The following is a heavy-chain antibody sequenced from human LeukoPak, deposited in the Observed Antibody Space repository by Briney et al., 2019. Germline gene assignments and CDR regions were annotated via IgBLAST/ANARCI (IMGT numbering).Heavy chain of an antibody. J-gene: IGHJ5*01. Sequence: GGSLRLSCAASGFTFSSYAMSWVRQAPGKGLEWVATITGGGSTTYYADSVKGRFTISRDNSKNTLYLQMNSLRAEDTALYYCARESPVAATGRSWFDSWGQGTLVTVSS. CDR2: ITGGGSTT. V-gene: IGHV3-23*01. CDR3: ARESPVAATGRSWFDS. CDR1: GFTFSSYA. D-gene: IGHD6-13*01.